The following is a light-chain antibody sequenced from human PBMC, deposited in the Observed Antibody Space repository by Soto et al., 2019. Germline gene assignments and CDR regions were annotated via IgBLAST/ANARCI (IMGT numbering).Light chain of an antibody. J-gene: IGKJ1*01. CDR3: HQYDNPPWT. V-gene: IGKV3-20*01. CDR1: QSLRSSNY. Sequence: EMVLTQSPGSLSLSPGERATLSCRASQSLRSSNYLPWYHQKHGQAPRLLIYGASTRPSVIPDRFTGSGSGTEFTLTIRCLEPEDFADFYCHQYDNPPWTFDQGTIVEV. CDR2: GAS.